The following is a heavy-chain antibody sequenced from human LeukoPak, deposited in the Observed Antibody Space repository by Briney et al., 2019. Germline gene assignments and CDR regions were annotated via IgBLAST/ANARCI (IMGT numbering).Heavy chain of an antibody. J-gene: IGHJ5*02. V-gene: IGHV1-18*01. CDR1: GYSFISYG. CDR3: ARGPAVVNWFDP. Sequence: ASVKVSCKASGYSFISYGISWVRQAPEQGLEWMGWISPYNGNSKYTDKVQGRVTMTTDTSTSTAYMELRSLRSDDTAVYYCARGPAVVNWFDPWGQGSLVTVSS. D-gene: IGHD3-22*01. CDR2: ISPYNGNS.